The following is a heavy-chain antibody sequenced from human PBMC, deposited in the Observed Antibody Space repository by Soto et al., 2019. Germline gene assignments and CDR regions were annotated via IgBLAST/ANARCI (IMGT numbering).Heavy chain of an antibody. CDR2: ISRSGRGSA. CDR3: ARGRYLDSSDYWVANLPFDH. Sequence: PGGSLRLSCAASGFTFNSYVMTWVRQAPGEGLEWVSSISRSGRGSAYYADSVKGRFTISRDNSENTLFLQMNNLRVEDTALYYCARGRYLDSSDYWVANLPFDHWGLGTLVTVSS. J-gene: IGHJ4*02. V-gene: IGHV3-23*01. D-gene: IGHD3-22*01. CDR1: GFTFNSYV.